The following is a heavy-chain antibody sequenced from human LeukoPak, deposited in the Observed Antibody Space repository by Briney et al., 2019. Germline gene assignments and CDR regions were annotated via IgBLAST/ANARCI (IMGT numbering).Heavy chain of an antibody. CDR1: GYTFTSYY. CDR2: INPSGGST. V-gene: IGHV1-46*01. J-gene: IGHJ4*02. CDR3: ARDKGRELRDIVVVPAARYYFDY. Sequence: ASVKVSYKASGYTFTSYYMHWVRQAPGQGLEWMGIINPSGGSTSYAQKFQGRVTMTRDTSTSTVYMELSSLRSEDTAVYYCARDKGRELRDIVVVPAARYYFDYWGQGTLVTVSS. D-gene: IGHD2-2*01.